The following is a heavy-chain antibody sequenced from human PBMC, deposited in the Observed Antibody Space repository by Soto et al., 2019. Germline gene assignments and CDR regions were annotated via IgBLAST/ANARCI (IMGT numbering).Heavy chain of an antibody. CDR2: IYYSGST. Sequence: SETLSLTCTVSGGSISSYYWSWIRQPPGKGLEWIGYIYYSGSTNYNPSLKSRVTISVDTSKNQFSLKLSSVTAADTAVYYCARDALRDGYESFDYWGEGTLVTAPQ. CDR1: GGSISSYY. V-gene: IGHV4-59*01. CDR3: ARDALRDGYESFDY. J-gene: IGHJ4*02. D-gene: IGHD5-12*01.